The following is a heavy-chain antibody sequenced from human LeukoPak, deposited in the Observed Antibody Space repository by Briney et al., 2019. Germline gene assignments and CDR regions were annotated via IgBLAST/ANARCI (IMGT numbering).Heavy chain of an antibody. Sequence: PGGSLRLSCAASGFTFSSYWMHWVRQAPGKGLVWVSRINSDGSSTSYADSVKGRFTISRDNAKNTLYLQMNSLRVEDTAVYYCAMGPYYYDSSGYYYWGQGTLVTVSS. J-gene: IGHJ4*02. V-gene: IGHV3-74*01. CDR3: AMGPYYYDSSGYYY. CDR1: GFTFSSYW. D-gene: IGHD3-22*01. CDR2: INSDGSST.